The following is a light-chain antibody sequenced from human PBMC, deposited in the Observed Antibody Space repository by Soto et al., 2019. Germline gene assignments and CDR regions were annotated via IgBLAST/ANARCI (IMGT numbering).Light chain of an antibody. V-gene: IGLV3-1*01. CDR2: QDG. CDR3: KAWDRSPVV. J-gene: IGLJ2*01. CDR1: KLGDKY. Sequence: SYELTQPPSVSVSPGQTASITCSGDKLGDKYACWYQQKPGQSPVLVIYQDGKRPSGIPERFSGSNSGNTATLTISGTQAMDEADYYCKAWDRSPVVFGGGTKLTVL.